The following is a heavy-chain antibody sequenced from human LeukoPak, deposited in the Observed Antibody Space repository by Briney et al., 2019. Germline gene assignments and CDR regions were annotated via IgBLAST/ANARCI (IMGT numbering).Heavy chain of an antibody. J-gene: IGHJ4*02. CDR1: GFTFSSYA. V-gene: IGHV3-30-3*01. CDR2: ISYDGSNK. D-gene: IGHD4-17*01. Sequence: GRSLRLSCAASGFTFSSYAMHWVRQAPGKGLEWVAVISYDGSNKYYADSVKGRFTISRDNSKNTLYLQMNSLRAEDTAVYYCAKEGANEYGDYGGIFDYWGQGTLVTVSS. CDR3: AKEGANEYGDYGGIFDY.